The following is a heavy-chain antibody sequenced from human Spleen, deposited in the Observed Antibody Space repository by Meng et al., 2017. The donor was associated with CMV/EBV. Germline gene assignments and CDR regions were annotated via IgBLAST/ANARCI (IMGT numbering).Heavy chain of an antibody. Sequence: SEPLSLTCAVYGGSFSGYYWSWIRQPPGRGLEGIGEINHSGSTNYNPSLKRRVTISVDTSKNQFSLKVSAVTAADTAVYYCARPRIPYYYYGMDVWGQGTTVTVSS. CDR1: GGSFSGYY. D-gene: IGHD2-21*01. CDR2: INHSGST. J-gene: IGHJ6*02. CDR3: ARPRIPYYYYGMDV. V-gene: IGHV4-34*01.